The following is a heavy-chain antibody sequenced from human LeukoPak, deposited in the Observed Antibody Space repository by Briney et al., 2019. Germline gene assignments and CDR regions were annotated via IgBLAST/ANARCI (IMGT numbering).Heavy chain of an antibody. D-gene: IGHD3-9*01. Sequence: ASVKVSCKASGGTFSSYAISWVRQAPGQGLEWMGGIIPIFGTANYAQKFQGRVTITADESTSTAYMELSSLRSEDTAVYYCARQGPKALRYFDWLSTIEWYFDLWGRGTLITVSS. V-gene: IGHV1-69*13. J-gene: IGHJ2*01. CDR2: IIPIFGTA. CDR1: GGTFSSYA. CDR3: ARQGPKALRYFDWLSTIEWYFDL.